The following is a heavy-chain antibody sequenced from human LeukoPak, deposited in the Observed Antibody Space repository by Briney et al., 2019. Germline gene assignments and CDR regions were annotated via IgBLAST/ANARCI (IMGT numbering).Heavy chain of an antibody. CDR3: AKDRDGYNEFDY. D-gene: IGHD5-24*01. CDR2: ISGSGGST. J-gene: IGHJ4*02. Sequence: PGGSLRLSCAASGFTFSSYAMSWVRQAPGKGLEWVSAISGSGGSTYYADSVKGRFTISRGNSKNTLYLQMNSLRAEDTAVYYCAKDRDGYNEFDYWGQGTLVTVSS. V-gene: IGHV3-23*01. CDR1: GFTFSSYA.